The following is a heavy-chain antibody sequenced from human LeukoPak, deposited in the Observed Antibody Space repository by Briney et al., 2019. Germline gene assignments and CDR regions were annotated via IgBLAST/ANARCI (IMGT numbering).Heavy chain of an antibody. D-gene: IGHD1-26*01. CDR1: GYTFTGYY. V-gene: IGHV1-2*02. CDR3: ASVGRFLVGATSWFDP. Sequence: GASVKVSCKASGYTFTGYYMHWVRQAPGQGLEWMGWINPNSGGTNYAQKFQGRVTMTRDTSISTAYMELSRLRSDDTAVYYCASVGRFLVGATSWFDPWGQGTLVTVSS. J-gene: IGHJ5*02. CDR2: INPNSGGT.